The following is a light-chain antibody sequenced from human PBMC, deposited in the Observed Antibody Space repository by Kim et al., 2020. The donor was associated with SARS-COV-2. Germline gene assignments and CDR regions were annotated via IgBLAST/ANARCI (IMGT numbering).Light chain of an antibody. Sequence: ALGQTVRITCQGDSLRTYFASWYQQKPGQAPLLVIYGKSDRPSGIPDRFSGYRSGNTASLTITGAQAEDEGDYYCNSRDSSGNQHVFGPGTNVTVL. CDR3: NSRDSSGNQHV. V-gene: IGLV3-19*01. CDR1: SLRTYF. CDR2: GKS. J-gene: IGLJ1*01.